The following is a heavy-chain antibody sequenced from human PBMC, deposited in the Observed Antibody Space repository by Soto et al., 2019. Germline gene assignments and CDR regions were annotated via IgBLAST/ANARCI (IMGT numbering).Heavy chain of an antibody. Sequence: SETLSLTCAVSGYSISSGYHWGWIRQPPVKGLEWIGSIYHSGSTYYNPSLKSRLTISLDTSKKHFSLKLSSVTDADTAAYYCARADRTLVTSYRLDVWGQGTTVT. CDR2: IYHSGST. V-gene: IGHV4-38-2*01. CDR3: ARADRTLVTSYRLDV. CDR1: GYSISSGYH. J-gene: IGHJ6*02. D-gene: IGHD2-21*02.